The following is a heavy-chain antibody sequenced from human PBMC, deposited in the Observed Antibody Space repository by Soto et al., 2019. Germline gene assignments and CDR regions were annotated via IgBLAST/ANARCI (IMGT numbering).Heavy chain of an antibody. J-gene: IGHJ4*02. D-gene: IGHD3-16*02. Sequence: QVQLVESGGGVVQPGRSLRLSCAASGFTFSSYGMHWVRQAPGKGLEWVAVISYDGSDKYYADSVKGRFTISRDNSKNTLNLQMDSLRADDTAVYYCEKALGELSPESYDYWGQGTLITVSS. CDR3: EKALGELSPESYDY. CDR1: GFTFSSYG. CDR2: ISYDGSDK. V-gene: IGHV3-30*18.